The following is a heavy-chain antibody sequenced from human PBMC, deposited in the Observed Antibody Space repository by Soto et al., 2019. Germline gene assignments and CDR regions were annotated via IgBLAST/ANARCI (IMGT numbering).Heavy chain of an antibody. D-gene: IGHD3-3*01. CDR1: GFTFSDYY. CDR3: ARGYYDFWSGYYISPYGMDV. CDR2: ISSRGSSI. J-gene: IGHJ6*02. V-gene: IGHV3-11*01. Sequence: LRLSCAVSGFTFSDYYMSWIRQAPGKGLEWVSYISSRGSSIYYADSVKGRFTISRDNAKNSLYLQMNGLRAEDTAVYYCARGYYDFWSGYYISPYGMDVWGQGTTVTVSS.